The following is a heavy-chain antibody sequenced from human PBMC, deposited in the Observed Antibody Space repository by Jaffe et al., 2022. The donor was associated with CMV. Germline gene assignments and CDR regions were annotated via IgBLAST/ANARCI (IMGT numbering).Heavy chain of an antibody. J-gene: IGHJ4*02. CDR2: IYGGDSHA. CDR3: ARVDKFWEMRAPLDY. D-gene: IGHD5-12*01. CDR1: GYSFSNYW. Sequence: EVQLEQSGAEVKKPGESLRISCKGLGYSFSNYWIAWVRQMPGKGLEWMGVIYGGDSHARYSSSLQGQVTISADKSISTAYLQWSSLEASDSGVYFCARVDKFWEMRAPLDYWGQGTRLTVSS. V-gene: IGHV5-51*01.